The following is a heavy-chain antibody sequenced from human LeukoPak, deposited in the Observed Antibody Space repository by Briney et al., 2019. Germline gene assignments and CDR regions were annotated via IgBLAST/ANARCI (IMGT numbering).Heavy chain of an antibody. CDR3: ARDGQPPRARFLEWLSGIYYYYYMDV. J-gene: IGHJ6*03. CDR2: IIPIFGTA. Sequence: GSSVKVSCKASGGTFSSYAISGVRQAPGQGLEWMGGIIPIFGTANYAQKFQGRVTITADESTSTAYMELSSLRSDDTAVYYCARDGQPPRARFLEWLSGIYYYYYMDVWGKGTTVTVSS. CDR1: GGTFSSYA. V-gene: IGHV1-69*01. D-gene: IGHD3-3*01.